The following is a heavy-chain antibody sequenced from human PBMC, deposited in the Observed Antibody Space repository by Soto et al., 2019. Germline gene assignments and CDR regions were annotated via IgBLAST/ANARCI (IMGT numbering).Heavy chain of an antibody. J-gene: IGHJ4*02. CDR3: ARGYSSSRDLGY. D-gene: IGHD6-13*01. Sequence: VAVIWYDGSNKYYADSVKGRFIISRDNSKNTLYLQMNSLRADDTAVYYCARGYSSSRDLGYWGQGTLVTVSS. V-gene: IGHV3-33*01. CDR2: IWYDGSNK.